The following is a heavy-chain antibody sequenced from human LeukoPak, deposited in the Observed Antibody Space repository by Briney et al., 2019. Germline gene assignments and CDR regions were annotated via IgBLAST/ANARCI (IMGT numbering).Heavy chain of an antibody. V-gene: IGHV1-69*06. Sequence: ASVKVSCKASGYTFTGYYMHWVRQAPGQGLEWMGGIIPIFGTANYAQKFQGRVTITADKSTSTAYMELSSLRSEDTAVYYCARAVTYYDILTGYLSAFDIWGQGTMVTVSS. CDR1: GYTFTGYY. D-gene: IGHD3-9*01. J-gene: IGHJ3*02. CDR2: IIPIFGTA. CDR3: ARAVTYYDILTGYLSAFDI.